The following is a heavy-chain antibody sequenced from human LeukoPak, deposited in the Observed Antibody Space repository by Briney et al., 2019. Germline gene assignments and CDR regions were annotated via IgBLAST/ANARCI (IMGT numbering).Heavy chain of an antibody. CDR2: ISGSGGST. CDR3: AKAGFPGIAAAGGFHY. V-gene: IGHV3-23*01. Sequence: GGSLRLSCAASGFTFSSYAMSWVRQAPGKGLEWVSAISGSGGSTYYADSVKGRFTISRDNSKNTLYLQMSSLRAEDTAVYYCAKAGFPGIAAAGGFHYWGQGTLVTVSS. J-gene: IGHJ4*02. CDR1: GFTFSSYA. D-gene: IGHD6-13*01.